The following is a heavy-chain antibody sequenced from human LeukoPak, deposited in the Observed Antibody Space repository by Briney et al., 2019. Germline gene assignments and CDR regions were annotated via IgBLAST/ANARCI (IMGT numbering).Heavy chain of an antibody. Sequence: GGSLRLSCAASGFTFSNNWMTWVRQAPGKGLEWVATVKKDGSEKYYVDSVKGRFTISRDNAKNSLYLQMNSLRAEGTAVYYCARDPRRVVPAAIPDYWGQGTLVTVSS. CDR3: ARDPRRVVPAAIPDY. D-gene: IGHD2-2*02. V-gene: IGHV3-7*01. CDR1: GFTFSNNW. CDR2: VKKDGSEK. J-gene: IGHJ4*02.